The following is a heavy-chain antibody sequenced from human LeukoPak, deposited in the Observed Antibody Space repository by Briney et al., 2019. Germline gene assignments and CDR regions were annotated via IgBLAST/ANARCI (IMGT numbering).Heavy chain of an antibody. CDR2: ISVYNGNT. CDR3: ARPAYDIVTGYGDWYFDL. D-gene: IGHD3-9*01. V-gene: IGHV1-18*01. Sequence: ASVKVSCKGLGYTFNSFGVTWVRQAPGQGLEWMGWISVYNGNTNYAQKVEDRVTLTTDTSTNTAYMELRSLRSDDTGVYYCARPAYDIVTGYGDWYFDLWGRGTLVTVSS. CDR1: GYTFNSFG. J-gene: IGHJ2*01.